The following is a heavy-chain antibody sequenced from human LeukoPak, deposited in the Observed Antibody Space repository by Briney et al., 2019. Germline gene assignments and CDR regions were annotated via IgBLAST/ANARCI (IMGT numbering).Heavy chain of an antibody. D-gene: IGHD2-2*01. Sequence: ASVKVSCKSSVYTFPSYGISWVRQAPGQGREWMGWISAYNCNTNYAQKLKGRVTMTTDTPTRTAYMELRSLRSDDTAVYYCARAIVVVPAAAGMDVWGQGTTVTVSS. J-gene: IGHJ6*02. CDR2: ISAYNCNT. CDR1: VYTFPSYG. V-gene: IGHV1-18*01. CDR3: ARAIVVVPAAAGMDV.